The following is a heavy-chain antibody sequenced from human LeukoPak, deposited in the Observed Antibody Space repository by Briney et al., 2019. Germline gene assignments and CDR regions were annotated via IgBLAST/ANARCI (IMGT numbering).Heavy chain of an antibody. Sequence: SETLSLTCTVSGGSISSSSYYWGWIRQPPGKGLEWIGSIYYSGSTYYNPSLKSRVTISVDTSKNQFSLKLSSVTAADTAAYYCARGRVVVDPWYFDLWGRGTLVTVSS. D-gene: IGHD2-21*01. CDR2: IYYSGST. V-gene: IGHV4-39*07. J-gene: IGHJ2*01. CDR3: ARGRVVVDPWYFDL. CDR1: GGSISSSSYY.